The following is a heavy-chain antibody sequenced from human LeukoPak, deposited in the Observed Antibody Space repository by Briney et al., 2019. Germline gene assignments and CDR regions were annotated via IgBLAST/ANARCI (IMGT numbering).Heavy chain of an antibody. J-gene: IGHJ5*02. CDR2: IYYSGST. CDR3: ARGLRGNWFDP. Sequence: PSETLSLTCTVSGGSISSSSYYWGWIRQPPGKGLEWIGSIYYSGSTYYNPSLKSRVTISVDTSKNQFSLKLSSVTAADTAVYYCARGLRGNWFDPWGQGTLVTASS. D-gene: IGHD4-17*01. V-gene: IGHV4-39*07. CDR1: GGSISSSSYY.